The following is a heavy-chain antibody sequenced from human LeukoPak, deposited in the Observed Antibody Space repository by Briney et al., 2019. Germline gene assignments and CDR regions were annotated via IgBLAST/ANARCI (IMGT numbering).Heavy chain of an antibody. CDR3: AADPSLRYYDFWSGYWDYYGMDV. J-gene: IGHJ6*02. CDR2: IYSGGST. V-gene: IGHV3-53*01. D-gene: IGHD3-3*01. Sequence: GGSLRLSCAASGFTVSSNYMSWVRQAPGKGLEWVSVIYSGGSTYYADSVKGRFTISRDNSKNTLYLQMNSLRAEDTAVYYCAADPSLRYYDFWSGYWDYYGMDVWGQGTTVTVSS. CDR1: GFTVSSNY.